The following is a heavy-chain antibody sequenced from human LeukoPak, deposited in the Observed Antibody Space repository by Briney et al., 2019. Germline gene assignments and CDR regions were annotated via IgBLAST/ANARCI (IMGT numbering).Heavy chain of an antibody. Sequence: HPGGSLRPSYAPSGFTLSNFGVHWVRQAPGRGLEWVAAIWSDGTNMYYADSVKGRFTISRDISKNTLYLQMSSLRSEDTAVYYCARDADTSGYYWFFDLWGRGTLVPVSS. CDR2: IWSDGTNM. CDR1: GFTLSNFG. V-gene: IGHV3-33*01. J-gene: IGHJ2*01. D-gene: IGHD3-22*01. CDR3: ARDADTSGYYWFFDL.